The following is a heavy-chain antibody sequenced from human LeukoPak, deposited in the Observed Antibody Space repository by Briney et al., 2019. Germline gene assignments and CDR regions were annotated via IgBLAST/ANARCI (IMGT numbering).Heavy chain of an antibody. D-gene: IGHD5-12*01. CDR2: IVPVFNSP. CDR3: ARGGAYSGYDYFDS. J-gene: IGHJ4*02. CDR1: GGTFSTSA. V-gene: IGHV1-69*13. Sequence: ASVKVSCKVSGGTFSTSAINWVRQAPGQGLEWMGGIVPVFNSPNYAQQFQGRVTFTADESTNTAYMELRSLRSEDTAVYYCARGGAYSGYDYFDSWGQGTLVPVSS.